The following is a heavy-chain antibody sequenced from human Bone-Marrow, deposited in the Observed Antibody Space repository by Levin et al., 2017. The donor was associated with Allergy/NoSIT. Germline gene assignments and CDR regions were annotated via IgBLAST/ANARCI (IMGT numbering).Heavy chain of an antibody. CDR1: GYGFTKFW. J-gene: IGHJ6*03. CDR3: ARHRTAAGLYFYDSMDV. Sequence: GESLKISCKGSGYGFTKFWIGWVRQMPGKGLEWMGIIYPGDSDTRYSPSFEGQVTISVDKSISTAYLQWSGLKASDTATYYCARHRTAAGLYFYDSMDVWAKGPRSPSP. V-gene: IGHV5-51*01. D-gene: IGHD6-13*01. CDR2: IYPGDSDT.